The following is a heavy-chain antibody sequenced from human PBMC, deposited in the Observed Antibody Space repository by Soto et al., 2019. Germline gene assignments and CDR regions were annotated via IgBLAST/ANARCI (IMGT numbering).Heavy chain of an antibody. J-gene: IGHJ3*01. CDR3: EGRDDPFHV. CDR2: IWHDGSQK. Sequence: QVQLVESGGGVVQSERSLRLSCVGTGFTFSDYGIHWVRQAPGRGLEWVAVIWHDGSQKYYADSVRGRFTISRDNSKNTVYLQMNSLRVEDTAVYYCEGRDDPFHVRGQGTMVTVSS. V-gene: IGHV3-33*01. CDR1: GFTFSDYG.